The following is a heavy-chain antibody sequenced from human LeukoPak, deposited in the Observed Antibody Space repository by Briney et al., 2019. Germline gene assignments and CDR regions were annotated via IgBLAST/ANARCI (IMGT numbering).Heavy chain of an antibody. CDR3: ASWHDILTGYFLLDY. V-gene: IGHV4-30-4*07. D-gene: IGHD3-9*01. CDR2: IYYSGNT. J-gene: IGHJ4*02. CDR1: GGSISSGVYS. Sequence: PSETLSLTCAVSGGSISSGVYSWSWIRQPPGKGLEWIGYIYYSGNTYYYPSLRSRVSISVDTSKNQLSLKLNPVTAADTAVYYCASWHDILTGYFLLDYWGQGTLVTVSS.